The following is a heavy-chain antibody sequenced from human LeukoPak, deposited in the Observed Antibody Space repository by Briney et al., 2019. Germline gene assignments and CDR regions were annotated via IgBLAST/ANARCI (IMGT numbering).Heavy chain of an antibody. V-gene: IGHV4-59*08. D-gene: IGHD2/OR15-2a*01. Sequence: PSETLSLTCTVSGGSISSYYWSWIRQPPGKGLEWIGYIYYSGSTNYNPSLKSRVTISVDTYKNQFSLKLSSVTAADTAVYYCARQGNRYSGFDYWGQGTLVTVSS. CDR1: GGSISSYY. CDR3: ARQGNRYSGFDY. J-gene: IGHJ4*02. CDR2: IYYSGST.